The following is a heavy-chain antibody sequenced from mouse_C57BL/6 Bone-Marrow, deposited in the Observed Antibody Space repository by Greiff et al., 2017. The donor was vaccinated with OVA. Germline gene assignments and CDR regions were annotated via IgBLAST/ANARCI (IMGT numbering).Heavy chain of an antibody. D-gene: IGHD2-13*01. CDR3: ARRATMVYYFDY. Sequence: VQLQQPGTELVKPGASVKLSCKASGYTFTSYWMHWVKQRPGQGLEWIGNINPSNGGTNYNEKFKSKATLTVDKSSSTAYMQLSSLTSENSAVYYVARRATMVYYFDYWGQGTTLTVSS. CDR1: GYTFTSYW. CDR2: INPSNGGT. V-gene: IGHV1-53*01. J-gene: IGHJ2*01.